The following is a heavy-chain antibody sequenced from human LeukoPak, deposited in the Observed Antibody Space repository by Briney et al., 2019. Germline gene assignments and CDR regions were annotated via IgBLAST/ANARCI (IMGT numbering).Heavy chain of an antibody. CDR2: ISYDGSNK. Sequence: GGSLRLSCAASGFTFSSYGMHWVRQAPGKGLEWVAVISYDGSNKYYADSVKGRFTISRDNSKNTLYLQMNSLRAEDTAVYYSATHSSSDGFDYWGQGTLVTVSS. J-gene: IGHJ4*02. CDR1: GFTFSSYG. CDR3: ATHSSSDGFDY. D-gene: IGHD6-13*01. V-gene: IGHV3-30*03.